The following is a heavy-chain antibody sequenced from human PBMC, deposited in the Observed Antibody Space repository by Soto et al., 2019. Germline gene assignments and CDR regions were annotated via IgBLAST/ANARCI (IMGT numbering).Heavy chain of an antibody. CDR3: ARGNDYGDSGHASDI. J-gene: IGHJ3*02. CDR2: INHSGST. D-gene: IGHD4-17*01. CDR1: GGSFSGYY. V-gene: IGHV4-34*01. Sequence: PSETLSLTCAVYGGSFSGYYWSWIRQPPGKGLEWIGEINHSGSTNYNPSLKSRVTISVDTSKNQFSLKLSSVTAADTAVYYCARGNDYGDSGHASDICGQGTMVTVSS.